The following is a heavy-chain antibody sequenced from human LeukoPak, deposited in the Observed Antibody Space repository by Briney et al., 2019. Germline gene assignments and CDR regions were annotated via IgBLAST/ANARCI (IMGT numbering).Heavy chain of an antibody. V-gene: IGHV1-2*02. J-gene: IGHJ4*02. CDR2: INPNGGGT. Sequence: GASVKVSCKASGYTFTGYYIHWVRQAPGQGLAWMAWINPNGGGTNYAQKFQGRVAVTRDSSSSTAYMELSGLTSDDTAVFYCARGTGAPNYFDYWGQGTLVTVSS. CDR1: GYTFTGYY. CDR3: ARGTGAPNYFDY. D-gene: IGHD7-27*01.